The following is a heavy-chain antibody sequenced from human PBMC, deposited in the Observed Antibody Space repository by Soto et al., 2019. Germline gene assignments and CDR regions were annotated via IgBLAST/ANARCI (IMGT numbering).Heavy chain of an antibody. D-gene: IGHD5-18*01. V-gene: IGHV3-7*03. CDR1: GLAFSTHW. CDR2: INQDGTEK. CDR3: AKVVDTAMADYYYYYGMDV. J-gene: IGHJ6*02. Sequence: PGGSLRLSCAASGLAFSTHWMTWVRQAPGKGLEWVANINQDGTEKYYVDSVKGRFTISRDNAKNSLYLQMNSLTAEDTAVYYCAKVVDTAMADYYYYYGMDVWGQGTTVTVSS.